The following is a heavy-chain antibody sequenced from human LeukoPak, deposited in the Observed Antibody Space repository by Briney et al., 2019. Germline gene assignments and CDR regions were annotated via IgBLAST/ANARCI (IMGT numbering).Heavy chain of an antibody. CDR2: VFYSGSI. CDR3: ARENPYYYYMDV. Sequence: SETLSLTCNVSGSSMRPYYWTWIRQSPGKGLEWIGYVFYSGSITYNLSLKSRVTISVDTTNNHFSLRLSSVTAADTAVYYCARENPYYYYMDVWGKGTTVTVSS. CDR1: GSSMRPYY. V-gene: IGHV4-59*01. J-gene: IGHJ6*03.